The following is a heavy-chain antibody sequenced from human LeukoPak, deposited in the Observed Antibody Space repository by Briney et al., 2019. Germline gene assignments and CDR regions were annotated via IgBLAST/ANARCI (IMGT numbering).Heavy chain of an antibody. CDR1: GGSLSSGGYY. CDR2: IYYSGST. Sequence: PSETLSLTCTVSGGSLSSGGYYWSWIRQHPGKGLEWIGYIYYSGSTYYNPSLKSRVTISVDTSKNQFSLKLSSVTAADTAVYYCARDEFDSSGWTYYYYGMDVWGQGTTVTVSS. D-gene: IGHD6-19*01. J-gene: IGHJ6*02. V-gene: IGHV4-31*03. CDR3: ARDEFDSSGWTYYYYGMDV.